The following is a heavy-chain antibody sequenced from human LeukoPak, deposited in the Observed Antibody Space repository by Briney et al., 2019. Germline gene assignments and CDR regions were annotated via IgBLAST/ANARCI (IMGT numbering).Heavy chain of an antibody. V-gene: IGHV3-15*01. CDR1: GFTFSNAR. J-gene: IGHJ4*02. CDR3: TTTDPLDYYDSSGYYPPNY. Sequence: GGSLRLSCAASGFTFSNARMSWVRQAPGKGPEWVGHIKSKTDGGTTDYAAPVKGRFTISRDDSKNTLYLQMNSLKTEDTAVYYCTTTDPLDYYDSSGYYPPNYWGQGTLVTVSS. D-gene: IGHD3-22*01. CDR2: IKSKTDGGTT.